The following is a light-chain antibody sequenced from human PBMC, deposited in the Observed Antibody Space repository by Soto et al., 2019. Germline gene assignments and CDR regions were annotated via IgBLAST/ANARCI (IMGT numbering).Light chain of an antibody. J-gene: IGLJ1*01. CDR1: SSDVGSYNR. CDR3: GSYTSSSTYV. CDR2: EVS. V-gene: IGLV2-18*02. Sequence: QSVLTQPPSVSGSPGQSVAISCTGTSSDVGSYNRVSWYQQPPGTAPKVMIYEVSNRPSGVPDRFSGSKSGNTASLTISGLQAEDEADYYRGSYTSSSTYVFGTGTKVTVL.